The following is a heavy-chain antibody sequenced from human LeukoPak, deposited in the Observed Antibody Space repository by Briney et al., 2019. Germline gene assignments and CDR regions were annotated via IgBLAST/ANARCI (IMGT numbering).Heavy chain of an antibody. V-gene: IGHV3-11*01. CDR1: GFTFNDYY. CDR3: ARDLSAMVFSFDY. J-gene: IGHJ4*02. Sequence: PGGPLRLSCAASGFTFNDYYMSWIRQAPGKGLEWVSYISSSGSTIYYADSVKGRFTISRDNAKNSLYLQMNSLRAEDTAVYYCARDLSAMVFSFDYWGQGTLVTVSS. CDR2: ISSSGSTI. D-gene: IGHD5-18*01.